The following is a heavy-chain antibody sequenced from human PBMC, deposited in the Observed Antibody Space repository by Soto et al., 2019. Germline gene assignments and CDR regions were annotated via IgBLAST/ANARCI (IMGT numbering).Heavy chain of an antibody. CDR2: INHSGST. D-gene: IGHD2-15*01. J-gene: IGHJ5*02. V-gene: IGHV4-34*01. Sequence: SETLSLTCAVYGGSFSGYYWSWIRQPPGKGLEWIGEINHSGSTNYNPSLKSRVTISVGTSKNQFSLKLSSVTAADTAVYYCARGRVVVVAARHYNWFDPWGQG. CDR3: ARGRVVVVAARHYNWFDP. CDR1: GGSFSGYY.